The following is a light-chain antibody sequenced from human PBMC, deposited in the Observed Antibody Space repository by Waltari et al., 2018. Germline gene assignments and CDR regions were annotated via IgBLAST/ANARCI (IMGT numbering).Light chain of an antibody. CDR3: QSYDNNLRAWV. J-gene: IGLJ3*02. CDR1: SSNLGSNYH. CDR2: ANE. V-gene: IGLV1-40*01. Sequence: QSGLTQPPSVSGAAGPRVIISFPGTSSNLGSNYHVPWYQPFPGTAPKVLIYANENRPSGIPDRFSASKSGTSASLTITGLQTEDEADYYCQSYDNNLRAWVFGGGTKVTVL.